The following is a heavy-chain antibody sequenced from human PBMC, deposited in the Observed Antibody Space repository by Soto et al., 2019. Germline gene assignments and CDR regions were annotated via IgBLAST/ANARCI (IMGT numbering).Heavy chain of an antibody. CDR3: AREQWLGVDY. D-gene: IGHD6-19*01. J-gene: IGHJ4*02. Sequence: QVQLVQSGAEVKKPGASVKVSCKASGYTFTKYAMHWVRQAPGQSLEWMGWINAGNGNTKYSQKFQGRVTITRDTSASTAYMELSSLRSEDTAVYYCAREQWLGVDYWGQGTLVTVSS. CDR2: INAGNGNT. V-gene: IGHV1-3*01. CDR1: GYTFTKYA.